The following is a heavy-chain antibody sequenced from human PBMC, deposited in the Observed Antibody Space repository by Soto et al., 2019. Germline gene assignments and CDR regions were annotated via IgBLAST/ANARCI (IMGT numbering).Heavy chain of an antibody. D-gene: IGHD3-22*01. CDR3: ARGPYYYDSVDYYHYYAMHV. J-gene: IGHJ6*02. CDR2: INHSGST. CDR1: GGSVSGYY. Sequence: SETLSLTCAVYGGSVSGYYWSWIRQPPGKGLEWIGEINHSGSTNYNPSLKSRVTISVDTSKNQFSLKLSSVTAADTAVYYCARGPYYYDSVDYYHYYAMHVCGQATTLTVSS. V-gene: IGHV4-34*01.